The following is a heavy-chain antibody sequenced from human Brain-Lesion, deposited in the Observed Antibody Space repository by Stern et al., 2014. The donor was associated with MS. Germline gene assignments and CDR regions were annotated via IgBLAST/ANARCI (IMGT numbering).Heavy chain of an antibody. CDR2: FDPEDGKT. CDR3: ATLSTGAGGNYYRHFDY. D-gene: IGHD1-26*01. V-gene: IGHV1-24*01. Sequence: QVQLVQSGAEVKKPGASVKVSCKVSGYTLTELSMHWGRQAPRKGLERMGGFDPEDGKTIYEQKFQGRVPMTDDASTDTDYMELSSLRSEDTAVYYCATLSTGAGGNYYRHFDYWGQGTLVTVSS. CDR1: GYTLTELS. J-gene: IGHJ4*02.